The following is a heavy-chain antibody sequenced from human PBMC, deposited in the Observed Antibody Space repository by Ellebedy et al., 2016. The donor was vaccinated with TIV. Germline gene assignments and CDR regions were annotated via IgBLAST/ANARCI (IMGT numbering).Heavy chain of an antibody. J-gene: IGHJ4*02. CDR1: GFTFDTYW. CDR2: LTTGGVT. V-gene: IGHV3-23*01. CDR3: ARDAARSGWISDY. Sequence: GESLKISCAASGFTFDTYWMAWFRQAPGKGLEWVSSLTTGGVTFYAESVKDRFTISRDSSKNTLYLQMNSLRVEDTAVYYCARDAARSGWISDYWGQGTLVTVSS. D-gene: IGHD6-19*01.